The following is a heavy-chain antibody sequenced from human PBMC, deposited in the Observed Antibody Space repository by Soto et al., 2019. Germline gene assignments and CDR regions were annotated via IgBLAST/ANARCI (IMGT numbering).Heavy chain of an antibody. Sequence: ASVKVSCKASGGTFSSYAISWVRQAPGQGLEWMGGIIPIFGTANYARKFQGRVTITADESTSTAYMELSSLRSEDTAVYYCARGRGYSSSWHDAFDIWGQGTMVTVSS. J-gene: IGHJ3*02. V-gene: IGHV1-69*13. CDR3: ARGRGYSSSWHDAFDI. D-gene: IGHD6-13*01. CDR1: GGTFSSYA. CDR2: IIPIFGTA.